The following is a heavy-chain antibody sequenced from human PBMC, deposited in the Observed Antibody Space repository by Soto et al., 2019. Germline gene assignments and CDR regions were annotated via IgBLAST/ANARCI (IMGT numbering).Heavy chain of an antibody. V-gene: IGHV1-3*04. CDR1: GYTFTRYS. D-gene: IGHD5-18*01. CDR2: INTGNGDT. J-gene: IGHJ3*02. CDR3: ARQGDSRILRDAFDI. Sequence: QVPLVQSGAEVKQPGASVKVSCKSSGYTFTRYSMHLVRQAPGQGLEWLGWINTGNGDTGFSQKFQGRVSITMDTAASTTYVELSSLISEDTAVYYCARQGDSRILRDAFDIWGQGTLVTVAS.